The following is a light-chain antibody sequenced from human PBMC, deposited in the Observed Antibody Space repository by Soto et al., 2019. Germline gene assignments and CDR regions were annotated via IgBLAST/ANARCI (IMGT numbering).Light chain of an antibody. Sequence: EVVIAQSPATLSVSPGEGATRCCRASQGIGDTLAWYQHKPGQTPRLLIYDTSTRATGVPARFSGSRCGTEITLTINSLQSEDLAVYYFQRYSNWPLIFGGGTKVDIK. CDR1: QGIGDT. V-gene: IGKV3-15*01. CDR2: DTS. J-gene: IGKJ4*01. CDR3: QRYSNWPLI.